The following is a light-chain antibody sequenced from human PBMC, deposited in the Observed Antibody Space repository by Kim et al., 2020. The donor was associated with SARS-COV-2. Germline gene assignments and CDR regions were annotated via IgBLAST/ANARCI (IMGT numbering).Light chain of an antibody. J-gene: IGKJ5*01. Sequence: SVSPGEIATLSCRASQSVDGYLAWLQQKPGQAPRLLISNASNRAAGVPARFSGSGSGTDFTLTISSLEPEDFAVYYCQQRRKSITFGQGTRLEIK. V-gene: IGKV3-11*01. CDR3: QQRRKSIT. CDR1: QSVDGY. CDR2: NAS.